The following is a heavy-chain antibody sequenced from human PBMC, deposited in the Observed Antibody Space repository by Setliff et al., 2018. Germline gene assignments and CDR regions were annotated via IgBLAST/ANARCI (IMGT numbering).Heavy chain of an antibody. CDR2: INAGNGNT. J-gene: IGHJ4*02. V-gene: IGHV1-3*01. D-gene: IGHD3-22*01. Sequence: ASVKVSCKASGYTFTSYAMHWVRQAPGQRLEWMGWINAGNGNTKYSQKLQGRVTMTTDTSTSTAYMELRSLRSDDTAVYYCARDQGLVVGVFDYWGQGTLVTVSS. CDR3: ARDQGLVVGVFDY. CDR1: GYTFTSYA.